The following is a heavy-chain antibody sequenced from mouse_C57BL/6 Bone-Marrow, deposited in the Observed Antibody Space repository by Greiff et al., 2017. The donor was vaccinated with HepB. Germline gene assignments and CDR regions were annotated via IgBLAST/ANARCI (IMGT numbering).Heavy chain of an antibody. V-gene: IGHV5-17*01. CDR2: ISSGSSTI. CDR1: GFTFSDYG. J-gene: IGHJ2*01. CDR3: ARNSNYYFDY. Sequence: EVQRVESGGGLVKPGGSLKLSCAASGFTFSDYGMHWVRQAPEKGLEWVAYISSGSSTIYYADTVKGRFTISRDNAKNTLFLQMTSLRSEDTALYYCARNSNYYFDYWGQGTTLTVSS. D-gene: IGHD2-5*01.